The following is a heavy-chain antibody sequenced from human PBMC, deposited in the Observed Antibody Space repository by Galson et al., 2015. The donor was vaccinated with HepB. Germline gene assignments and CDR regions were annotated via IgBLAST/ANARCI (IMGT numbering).Heavy chain of an antibody. V-gene: IGHV3-64D*08. CDR3: VKGKGWLLPDH. CDR1: GFTLSDSV. Sequence: SLRLSCAGSGFTLSDSVMHWVRQAPGKGLEYVPAISTNGHNIQYANSVKGRFSIFRDIPKNSLYLQMSSLREEDTAIYYCVKGKGWLLPDHWGQGTLVIVSS. D-gene: IGHD2-15*01. J-gene: IGHJ5*02. CDR2: ISTNGHNI.